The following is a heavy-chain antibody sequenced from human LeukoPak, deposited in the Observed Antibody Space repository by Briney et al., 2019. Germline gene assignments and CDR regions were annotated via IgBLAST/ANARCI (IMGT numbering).Heavy chain of an antibody. J-gene: IGHJ4*02. Sequence: SETLSLTCTVSGGSISDYYWSWIRQPARKGLEWIGRIYTSGSTNYNPSLQSRLTMSVDTSKNQFSLKLSSVTAADTAVYYCARGFTYGFLDYWGQGTLVTVSS. D-gene: IGHD5-18*01. V-gene: IGHV4-4*07. CDR3: ARGFTYGFLDY. CDR1: GGSISDYY. CDR2: IYTSGST.